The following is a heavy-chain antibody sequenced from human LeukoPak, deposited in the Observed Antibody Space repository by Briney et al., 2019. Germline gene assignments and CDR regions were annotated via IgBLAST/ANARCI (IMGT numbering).Heavy chain of an antibody. D-gene: IGHD3-10*01. CDR2: ISSSSSTI. CDR1: GFTFSSYT. J-gene: IGHJ4*02. Sequence: GGSLRLSCAASGFTFSSYTMNWVRQAPGKGLEWVSYISSSSSTIYYADSVKGRFTISRDNAKNSLYLQMNSLRAADTAVYYCARDHAYYYGSGSGFDYWGQGTLVTVSS. V-gene: IGHV3-48*01. CDR3: ARDHAYYYGSGSGFDY.